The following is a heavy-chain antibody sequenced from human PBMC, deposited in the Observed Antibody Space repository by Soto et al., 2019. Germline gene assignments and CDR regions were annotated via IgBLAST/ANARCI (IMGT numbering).Heavy chain of an antibody. CDR1: GFTFSSYS. J-gene: IGHJ6*04. Sequence: PGGSLRLSCAASGFTFSSYSMNWVRQAPGKGLEWVSYISSSSSTIYYADSVKGRFTISRDNAKNSLYLQMNSLRAEDTAVYYCARDFWSGYLKKGTQPVDVWGKGTTVTVSS. D-gene: IGHD3-3*01. CDR2: ISSSSSTI. CDR3: ARDFWSGYLKKGTQPVDV. V-gene: IGHV3-48*01.